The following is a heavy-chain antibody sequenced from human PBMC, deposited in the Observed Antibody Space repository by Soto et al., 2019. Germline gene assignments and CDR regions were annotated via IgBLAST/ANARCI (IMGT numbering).Heavy chain of an antibody. V-gene: IGHV4-59*08. CDR2: IYYSGST. CDR1: GGSISSYY. D-gene: IGHD6-19*01. CDR3: ARQVGGWAPWYFDY. J-gene: IGHJ4*02. Sequence: QVQLQESGPGLVKPSETLSLTCTVSGGSISSYYWSWIRQPPGKGLEWIGYIYYSGSTNYNPSLKSRVTIAVDTSKNQFSLKLSSVTAEDTAVYYCARQVGGWAPWYFDYWGQGTLVTVSS.